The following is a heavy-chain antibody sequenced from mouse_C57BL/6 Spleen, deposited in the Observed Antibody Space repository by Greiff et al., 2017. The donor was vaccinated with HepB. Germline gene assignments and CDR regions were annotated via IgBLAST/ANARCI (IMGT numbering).Heavy chain of an antibody. Sequence: VQLQQPGAELVRPWSSVKLSCKASGYTFTSYWMHWVKQRPIQGLEWIGNIDPSDSETHYNQKFKDKATLTVDKSSSTAYMQLSSLTSEDSAVYYCARAGTSDWYFDVWGTGTTVTVSS. V-gene: IGHV1-52*01. CDR1: GYTFTSYW. D-gene: IGHD3-3*01. J-gene: IGHJ1*03. CDR3: ARAGTSDWYFDV. CDR2: IDPSDSET.